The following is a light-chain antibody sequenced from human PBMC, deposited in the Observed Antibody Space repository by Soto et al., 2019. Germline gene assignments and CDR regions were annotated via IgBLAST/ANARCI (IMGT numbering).Light chain of an antibody. Sequence: IQMTQSPASVSASVGDRVTITCRASQGLNTWLAWYQHKPGQAPKLLIHAASTLQSGVPSRFRGSGFGTDFTLTISSLHPEDFATYYCQQANSFPPTFGPGTKVDIK. CDR1: QGLNTW. CDR3: QQANSFPPT. V-gene: IGKV1D-12*01. J-gene: IGKJ3*01. CDR2: AAS.